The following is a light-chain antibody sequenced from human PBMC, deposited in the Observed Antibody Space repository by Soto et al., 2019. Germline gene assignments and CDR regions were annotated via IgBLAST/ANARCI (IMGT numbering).Light chain of an antibody. CDR2: DAS. V-gene: IGKV3-11*01. Sequence: EIVFTQSPATLSLSPGERATLSCRASQSVSSSLAWYQQKPGQAPRLLIYDASNRATGIPARFSGSGSGTDFTLTISCLEPEDFAVYYCHQRGNGPPWTFCQGTKVDIK. CDR1: QSVSSS. CDR3: HQRGNGPPWT. J-gene: IGKJ1*01.